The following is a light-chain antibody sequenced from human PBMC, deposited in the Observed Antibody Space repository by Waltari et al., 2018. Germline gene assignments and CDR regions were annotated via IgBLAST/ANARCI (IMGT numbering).Light chain of an antibody. CDR2: SNN. J-gene: IGLJ2*01. CDR3: QSYDSSLSGVI. CDR1: TPPIGAGFH. V-gene: IGLV1-40*01. Sequence: QSLLPQPPSVSGAPGQRVTIPCTGCTPPIGAGFHVHWYQHLPGKAPKPLIYSNNKRPSGVPDRFSASKSGTSAALAITGLQAEDEADYYCQSYDSSLSGVIFGGGTKLTVL.